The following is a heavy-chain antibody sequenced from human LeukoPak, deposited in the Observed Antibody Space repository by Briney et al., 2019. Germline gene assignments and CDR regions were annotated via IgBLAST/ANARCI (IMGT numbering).Heavy chain of an antibody. V-gene: IGHV1-18*01. CDR3: ARVWWELPNDAFDI. Sequence: GASVKVSCKASGYTFTSYVISWVRQAPGQGLEWMGWISAYNGNTHYAQKLQGRGTMPTDTSTSTAYMELRSLRSDDTAVYYCARVWWELPNDAFDIWGQGTMVTVSS. D-gene: IGHD1-26*01. CDR1: GYTFTSYV. CDR2: ISAYNGNT. J-gene: IGHJ3*02.